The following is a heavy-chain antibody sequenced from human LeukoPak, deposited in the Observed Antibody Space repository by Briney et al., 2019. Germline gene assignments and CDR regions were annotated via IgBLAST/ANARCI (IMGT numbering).Heavy chain of an antibody. CDR3: ARDRRLLYFGELFHDAFDI. J-gene: IGHJ3*02. CDR2: IYSDGNT. V-gene: IGHV3-53*01. Sequence: PGGSLRPSCAASGFTVSSNYMNWVSQAPGKGLEWVSVIYSDGNTYYADSVKGRFTISRDNSKNTLYLQMNSLRAEDTAVYYCARDRRLLYFGELFHDAFDIWGQGTMVTVSS. CDR1: GFTVSSNY. D-gene: IGHD3-10*01.